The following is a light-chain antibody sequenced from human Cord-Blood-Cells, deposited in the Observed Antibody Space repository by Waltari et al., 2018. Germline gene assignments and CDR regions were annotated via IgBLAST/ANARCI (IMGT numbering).Light chain of an antibody. CDR1: QSISSW. CDR3: QQYNSYLYT. Sequence: DIQMTQSPSTLSASVGDRVTITCRASQSISSWLAWYQQKPGKAPKLLIYDASSLESGVPSRFSGSGSETEFTLTINSLQPDDFATYYCQQYNSYLYTFGQGTKLEIK. CDR2: DAS. V-gene: IGKV1-5*01. J-gene: IGKJ2*01.